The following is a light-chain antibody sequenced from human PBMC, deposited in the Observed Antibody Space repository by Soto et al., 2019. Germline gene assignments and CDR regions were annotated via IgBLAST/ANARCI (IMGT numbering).Light chain of an antibody. CDR3: QQSYSTLLWT. J-gene: IGKJ1*01. CDR1: QSLLYSNGYNY. V-gene: IGKV1-39*01. Sequence: MTQSPLSLPVTPGEPASISCRSSQSLLYSNGYNYLDLYQQKPGKAPKLLIYAASSLQSGVPSRFSGSGSGTDFTLTISSLQPEDFATYYCQQSYSTLLWTFGQGTKVDI. CDR2: AAS.